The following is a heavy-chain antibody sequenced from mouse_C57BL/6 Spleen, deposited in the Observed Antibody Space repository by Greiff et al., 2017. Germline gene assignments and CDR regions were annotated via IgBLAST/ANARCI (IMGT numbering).Heavy chain of an antibody. CDR3: ARKVLGRFYAMDY. J-gene: IGHJ4*01. D-gene: IGHD4-1*01. V-gene: IGHV2-2*01. Sequence: QVQLQQSGPGLVQPSQSLSITCTASGFSLTSYGVHWVRQSPGKGLEWLGVIWSGGSTDYNAAFISRLSISKDNSKSQVFFKMNSLQADDTAIYYCARKVLGRFYAMDYWGQGTSVTVSS. CDR1: GFSLTSYG. CDR2: IWSGGST.